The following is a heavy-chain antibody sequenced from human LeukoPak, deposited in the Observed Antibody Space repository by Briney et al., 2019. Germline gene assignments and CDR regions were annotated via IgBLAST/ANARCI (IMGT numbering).Heavy chain of an antibody. CDR3: AREGSMTARPFVSIDY. CDR2: IHTSGST. V-gene: IGHV4-4*07. D-gene: IGHD6-6*01. CDR1: GGSISSYY. Sequence: SETLSLTCTVSGGSISSYYWSWIRQPAEKGQELIGRIHTSGSTDYNPSLESRVSMSVATSKNHFSLKLRSVTAADTAVYYCAREGSMTARPFVSIDYWGQGTLVTVSS. J-gene: IGHJ4*02.